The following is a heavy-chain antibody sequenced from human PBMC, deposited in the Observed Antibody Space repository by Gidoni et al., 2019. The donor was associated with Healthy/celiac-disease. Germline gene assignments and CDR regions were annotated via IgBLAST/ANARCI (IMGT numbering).Heavy chain of an antibody. J-gene: IGHJ5*02. D-gene: IGHD3-22*01. CDR2: IYYSGST. CDR1: CGSISSSSSY. Sequence: QLQLQESGPGLVKPSETLSLTCTVSCGSISSSSSYWGWIRQPPGKGLEWIGSIYYSGSTYYNPSLKSRVTRSVDTSKNQCSLKVSSVTAADTAVYYCARQDYYDSSGSQSWFDPWGQGTLVTVSS. V-gene: IGHV4-39*01. CDR3: ARQDYYDSSGSQSWFDP.